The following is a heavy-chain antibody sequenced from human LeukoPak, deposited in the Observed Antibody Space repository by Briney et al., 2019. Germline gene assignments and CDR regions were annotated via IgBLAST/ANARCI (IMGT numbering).Heavy chain of an antibody. Sequence: RPGGSLRLSCAASGFTFRSYAMSWVRQARGKGLEWVSAISGSGGCTYYADSVKGRFTISRDNSKNTLYLQMNSLRAEDTAVYYCAKDLFRGVTTASDYWGQGTLVTVSS. CDR2: ISGSGGCT. J-gene: IGHJ4*02. D-gene: IGHD4-17*01. CDR1: GFTFRSYA. V-gene: IGHV3-23*01. CDR3: AKDLFRGVTTASDY.